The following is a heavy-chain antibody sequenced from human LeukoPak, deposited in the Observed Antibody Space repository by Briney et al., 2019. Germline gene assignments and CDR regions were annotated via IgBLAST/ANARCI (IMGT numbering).Heavy chain of an antibody. Sequence: PGGSLRLSCAASGFTFSSYSMNWVRQAPGKGLEWVSSISSSSSYIYDADSVKGRFTISRDNAKNSLYLRMNSLRAEDTALYYCAKDSEGTFYGMDVWGRETTVTVSS. CDR2: ISSSSSYI. CDR3: AKDSEGTFYGMDV. CDR1: GFTFSSYS. V-gene: IGHV3-21*04. J-gene: IGHJ6*02. D-gene: IGHD1-1*01.